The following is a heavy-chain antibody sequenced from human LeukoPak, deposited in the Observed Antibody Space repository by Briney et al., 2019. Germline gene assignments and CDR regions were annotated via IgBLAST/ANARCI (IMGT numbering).Heavy chain of an antibody. CDR2: IYTSGST. J-gene: IGHJ3*02. Sequence: SETLSLTCTVSGGSISSYYWSWIRQPAGKGLEWIGRIYTSGSTNYNPSLKSRVTMSVDTSKNQFSLKLSSVTAADTAVYYCARVGITGTTRAFDIWGQGTMVTVSS. CDR1: GGSISSYY. CDR3: ARVGITGTTRAFDI. D-gene: IGHD1-7*01. V-gene: IGHV4-4*07.